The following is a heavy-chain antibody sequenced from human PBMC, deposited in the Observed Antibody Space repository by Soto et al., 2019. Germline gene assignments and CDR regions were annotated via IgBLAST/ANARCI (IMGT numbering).Heavy chain of an antibody. CDR3: AKSSGSGWFQTYFDY. Sequence: GGSLRLSCAASGFTFSSYAMSWVRQAPGKGLEWVSAISGSGGSTYYADSVKGRFTISRDNSKNTLYLQMNSLRADVTAVYYCAKSSGSGWFQTYFDYWGQGTLVTVSS. CDR2: ISGSGGST. V-gene: IGHV3-23*01. D-gene: IGHD6-19*01. J-gene: IGHJ4*02. CDR1: GFTFSSYA.